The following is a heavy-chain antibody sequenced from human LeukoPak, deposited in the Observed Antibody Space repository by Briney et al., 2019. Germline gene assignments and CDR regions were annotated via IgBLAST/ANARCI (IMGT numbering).Heavy chain of an antibody. V-gene: IGHV4-30-2*01. CDR2: IYHSGST. Sequence: SQTLSLTCTVSGGSISSGGYYWSWIRQPPGKGLEWIGYIYHSGSTYYNPSLKSRVTISVDRSKNQFSLKLSSVTAADTAVYYCARGRYYDFWSGYLHDYYMDVWGKGTTVTVSS. J-gene: IGHJ6*03. CDR1: GGSISSGGYY. D-gene: IGHD3-3*01. CDR3: ARGRYYDFWSGYLHDYYMDV.